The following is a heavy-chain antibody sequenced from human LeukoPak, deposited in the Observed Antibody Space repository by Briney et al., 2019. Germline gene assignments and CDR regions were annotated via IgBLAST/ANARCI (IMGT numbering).Heavy chain of an antibody. J-gene: IGHJ5*02. CDR3: ARVAGRHWFDP. CDR1: GFTFSSYD. Sequence: GGSLRLSCAASGFTFSSYDMTWVRQAPGGGLEWVSSIRPSGDNTHYGASVKGRFTISRDNSKNTVSLQMKKMRVDDTAVFYSARVAGRHWFDPWGQGTLVTVSS. D-gene: IGHD6-19*01. V-gene: IGHV3-23*01. CDR2: IRPSGDNT.